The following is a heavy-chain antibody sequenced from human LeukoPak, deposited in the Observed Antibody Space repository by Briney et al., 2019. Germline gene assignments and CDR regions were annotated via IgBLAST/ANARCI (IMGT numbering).Heavy chain of an antibody. Sequence: GTSLRLSCAASGFTFSTYGMHWVRQAPGKGLEWVAIIWYDGSNKYYADSVKGRFTISRDNSKNTLYLQMNSLRAEDTAVYYCAPHYDYWSGYFDYWGQGTLVTVSS. CDR3: APHYDYWSGYFDY. D-gene: IGHD3-3*01. CDR2: IWYDGSNK. CDR1: GFTFSTYG. V-gene: IGHV3-33*01. J-gene: IGHJ4*02.